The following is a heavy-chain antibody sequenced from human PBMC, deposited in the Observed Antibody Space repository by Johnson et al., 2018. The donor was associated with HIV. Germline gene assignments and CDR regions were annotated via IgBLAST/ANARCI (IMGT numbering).Heavy chain of an antibody. J-gene: IGHJ3*02. Sequence: VQLLESGGGLVKPGGSLRLSCAASGFTFSDYYMSCIRQAPGKGLEWVSYISSSGGTIYNADSVKGRFTISRNNAKNSLYLQMNSLRAGDTAVYYCAREMATICPQNFCDAFDIWGQGTMVTVSS. CDR2: ISSSGGTI. V-gene: IGHV3-11*04. CDR3: AREMATICPQNFCDAFDI. CDR1: GFTFSDYY. D-gene: IGHD5-24*01.